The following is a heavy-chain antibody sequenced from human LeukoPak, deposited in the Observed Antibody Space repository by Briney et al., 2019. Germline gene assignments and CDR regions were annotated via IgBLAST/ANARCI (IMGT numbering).Heavy chain of an antibody. J-gene: IGHJ5*02. D-gene: IGHD3-16*01. V-gene: IGHV4-39*01. CDR3: ARHYGP. CDR1: EFTFSSYSMN. CDR2: IYYSGST. Sequence: PGGSLRLSCAASEFTFSSYSMNWVRQPPGKGLEWIGSIYYSGSTYYNPSLKSRVTISVDTSKNQFSLKLSSVTAADTAVYYCARHYGPWGQGTLVTVSS.